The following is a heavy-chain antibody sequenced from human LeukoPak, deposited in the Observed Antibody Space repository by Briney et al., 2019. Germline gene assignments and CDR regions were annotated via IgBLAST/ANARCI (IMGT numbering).Heavy chain of an antibody. V-gene: IGHV4-59*01. CDR1: GGSISSYY. D-gene: IGHD3-22*01. Sequence: PSETLSLTCTVSGGSISSYYWSWIRQPPGKGLEWIGYIYYSGSTNYNPSLKSRVTISVDTSKNQFSLKLSSVTAADTAVYYCAKVGIYYDSSGYRDYWGQGTLVTVSS. J-gene: IGHJ4*02. CDR2: IYYSGST. CDR3: AKVGIYYDSSGYRDY.